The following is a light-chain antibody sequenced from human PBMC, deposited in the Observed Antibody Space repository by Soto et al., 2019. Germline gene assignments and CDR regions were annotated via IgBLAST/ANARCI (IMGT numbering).Light chain of an antibody. V-gene: IGKV3-20*01. J-gene: IGKJ1*01. Sequence: EIVLTQSPGTLSLSPRERATLSCRASQSVNDNYLAWYQHKHGQAPRLLIYGASSRAPGIPDRFSGSGSGTDFTLTISRLEPGEFAMYYCQQYAATPRTFGQGTQVEVK. CDR2: GAS. CDR3: QQYAATPRT. CDR1: QSVNDNY.